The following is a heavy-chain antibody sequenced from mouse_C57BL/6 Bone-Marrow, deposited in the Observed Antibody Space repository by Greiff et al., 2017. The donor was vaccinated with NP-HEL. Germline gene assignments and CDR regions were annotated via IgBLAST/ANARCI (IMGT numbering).Heavy chain of an antibody. D-gene: IGHD2-12*01. V-gene: IGHV5-17*01. J-gene: IGHJ3*01. CDR2: ISSGSSTI. Sequence: EVQGVESGGGLVKPGGSLKLSCAASGFTFSDYGMHWVRQAPEKGLEWVAYISSGSSTIYYADTVKGRFTISRDNAKNTLFLQMTSLRSEDTAMYYCAKAYYIFAYWGQGTLVTVSA. CDR3: AKAYYIFAY. CDR1: GFTFSDYG.